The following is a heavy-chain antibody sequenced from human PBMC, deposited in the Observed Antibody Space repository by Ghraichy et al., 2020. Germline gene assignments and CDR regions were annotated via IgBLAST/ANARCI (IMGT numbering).Heavy chain of an antibody. CDR1: GGSISSSDYY. V-gene: IGHV4-39*01. D-gene: IGHD3-10*01. Sequence: SETLSLTCTVSGGSISSSDYYWVWIRQPPGKGLESIGSVHRSGSAFYNTSLRSRVTISVDTSKNQFSLKVNSVTAADTAVYYCARQGVRGLSRWFDPWGQGTLVTVSS. CDR2: VHRSGSA. CDR3: ARQGVRGLSRWFDP. J-gene: IGHJ5*02.